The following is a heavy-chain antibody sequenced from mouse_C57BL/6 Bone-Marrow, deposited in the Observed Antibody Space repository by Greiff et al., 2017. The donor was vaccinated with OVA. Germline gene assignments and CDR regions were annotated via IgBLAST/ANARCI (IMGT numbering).Heavy chain of an antibody. CDR1: GFTFSSYG. Sequence: EVKVVESGGDLVKPGGSLKLSCAASGFTFSSYGMSWVRQTPDKRLEWVATISSGGSYTYYPDSVKGRFTISRDNAKNTLYLQMSSLKSEDTAMYYCARPYYDGSSFGYWYFDVWGTGTTVTVSS. D-gene: IGHD1-1*01. CDR3: ARPYYDGSSFGYWYFDV. J-gene: IGHJ1*03. V-gene: IGHV5-6*01. CDR2: ISSGGSYT.